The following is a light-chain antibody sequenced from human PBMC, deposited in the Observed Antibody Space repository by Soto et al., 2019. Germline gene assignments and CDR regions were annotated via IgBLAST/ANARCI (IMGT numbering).Light chain of an antibody. J-gene: IGKJ1*01. CDR3: QQYNNWPRT. CDR1: QSVSSN. CDR2: GAS. V-gene: IGKV3-15*01. Sequence: EIVMTQSPATLSVSPGERPTLSCRASQSVSSNLAWYQQKPGQAPRLLIYGASSRATGIPATFSGRGSGTEFTLTISSLQPEDSAVYFCQQYNNWPRTFGPGTKVDIK.